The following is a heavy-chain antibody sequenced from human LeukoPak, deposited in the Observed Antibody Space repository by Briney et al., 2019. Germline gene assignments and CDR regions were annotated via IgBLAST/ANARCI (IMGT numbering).Heavy chain of an antibody. CDR3: ARTNGDYVLGY. Sequence: GGSLRLSCAASGFTVSSNYMSWVRQAPGKGLEWVSVIYSGGSTYYADSVKGRFTISKDNSKNTLYLQMNSLRAEDTAVYYCARTNGDYVLGYWGQGTLVTVSS. CDR2: IYSGGST. J-gene: IGHJ4*02. CDR1: GFTVSSNY. V-gene: IGHV3-53*01. D-gene: IGHD4-17*01.